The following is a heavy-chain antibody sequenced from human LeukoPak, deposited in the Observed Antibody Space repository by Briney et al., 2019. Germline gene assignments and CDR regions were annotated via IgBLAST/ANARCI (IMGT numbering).Heavy chain of an antibody. CDR3: ARFDPEVYFDY. J-gene: IGHJ4*02. D-gene: IGHD1-14*01. CDR1: GGSISSYY. Sequence: PSETLSLTCTVSGGSISSYYWSWIRQPPGKGLEWIGYIYYSGSTNYNPSLKSRVTISVDTSKNQFSLKLSSVTAADTAVYYCARFDPEVYFDYWGQGTLVTVSS. CDR2: IYYSGST. V-gene: IGHV4-59*01.